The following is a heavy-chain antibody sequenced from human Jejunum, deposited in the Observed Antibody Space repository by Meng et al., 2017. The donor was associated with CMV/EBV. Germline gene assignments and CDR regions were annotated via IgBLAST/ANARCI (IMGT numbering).Heavy chain of an antibody. CDR2: NTNDESST. J-gene: IGHJ4*02. CDR1: GLSFSMYW. D-gene: IGHD1-26*01. CDR3: VRGGLAFDF. V-gene: IGHV3-74*01. Sequence: RLYCEASGLSFSMYWKHWVRKGAGKGMVWVSSNTNDESSTIYADSVKGRVTISRENAKNTLYLKMNNLRAEDTAVYYCVRGGLAFDFWGQGTLVTVSS.